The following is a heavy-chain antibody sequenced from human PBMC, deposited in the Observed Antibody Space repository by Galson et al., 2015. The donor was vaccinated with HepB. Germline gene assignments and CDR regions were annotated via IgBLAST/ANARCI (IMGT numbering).Heavy chain of an antibody. Sequence: SLRLSCAASGFTFSDYYMSWIRQAPGKGLEWVSYISSSSSYTNYADSVKGRFTISRDNAKNSLYLQMNSLRAEDTAVYYCARDLRSPDTGIQLWLRGNLVDYWGQGTLVTVSS. V-gene: IGHV3-11*06. J-gene: IGHJ4*02. CDR2: ISSSSSYT. D-gene: IGHD5-18*01. CDR1: GFTFSDYY. CDR3: ARDLRSPDTGIQLWLRGNLVDY.